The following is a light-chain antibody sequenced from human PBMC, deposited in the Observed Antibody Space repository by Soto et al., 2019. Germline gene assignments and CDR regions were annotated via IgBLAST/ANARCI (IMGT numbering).Light chain of an antibody. Sequence: QSVLTQPPSASGTPGQRVTISCSGSSSNIGSNYVYWYQQLPGTAPKLLIDRNNQRPSGVPDRFSGSKSGTSASLAISGLRSEDEADYYCAAWDDSLSGYVFGTGTKVT. J-gene: IGLJ1*01. CDR2: RNN. CDR3: AAWDDSLSGYV. V-gene: IGLV1-47*01. CDR1: SSNIGSNY.